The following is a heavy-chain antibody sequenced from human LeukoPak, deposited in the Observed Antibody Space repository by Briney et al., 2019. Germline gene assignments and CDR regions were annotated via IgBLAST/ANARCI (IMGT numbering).Heavy chain of an antibody. CDR2: ISGSGGTT. CDR3: AKTNGYYSD. V-gene: IGHV3-23*01. D-gene: IGHD3-22*01. CDR1: GFTFSSYG. J-gene: IGHJ4*02. Sequence: GGSLRLSCAASGFTFSSYGMTWVRQAPGKGLEWVSGISGSGGTTYYADSVKGRFTISRDNSKNSLSLQVSSLRAEDTAVYYCAKTNGYYSDWGQGTLVTVSS.